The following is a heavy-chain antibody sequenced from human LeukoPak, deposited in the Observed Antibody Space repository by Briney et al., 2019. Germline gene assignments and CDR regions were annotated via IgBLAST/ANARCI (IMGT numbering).Heavy chain of an antibody. Sequence: GGSLRLSCAASGFTFSDYYMSWIRQAPGKGLEWVSYISSSGSTIYYADSVKGRFTISRDNAKNSLYLQMNSLRAEDTAVYYCARDYRYYDSSGYPLGYWGQGTLVTVSS. D-gene: IGHD3-22*01. CDR1: GFTFSDYY. CDR3: ARDYRYYDSSGYPLGY. CDR2: ISSSGSTI. V-gene: IGHV3-11*04. J-gene: IGHJ4*02.